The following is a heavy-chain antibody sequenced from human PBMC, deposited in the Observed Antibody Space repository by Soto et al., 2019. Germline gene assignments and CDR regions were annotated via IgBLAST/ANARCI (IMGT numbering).Heavy chain of an antibody. CDR2: IWYDGSNK. J-gene: IGHJ3*02. Sequence: GGSLRLSCAASGFTFSSYGMHWVRQAPGKGLEWVAVIWYDGSNKYYADSVKGRFTISRDNSKNTLYLQMNSLRAEDTAVYYCARVVVGATRGKIDAFDIWGQGTMVTVSS. CDR1: GFTFSSYG. CDR3: ARVVVGATRGKIDAFDI. V-gene: IGHV3-33*01. D-gene: IGHD1-26*01.